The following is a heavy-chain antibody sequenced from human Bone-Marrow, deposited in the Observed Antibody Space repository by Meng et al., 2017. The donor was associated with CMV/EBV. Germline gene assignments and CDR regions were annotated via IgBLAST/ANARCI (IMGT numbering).Heavy chain of an antibody. D-gene: IGHD2-15*01. CDR2: IYYSGST. V-gene: IGHV4-39*01. CDR3: ASQEKYCSGGTCYGWFDP. CDR1: SIRNGSSC. Sequence: SIRNGSSCWGWVRQTPGTGLEWIGTIYYSGSTSFNPSLKSRVSISVDSSKNQFSLRLSSVTAADTAIYYCASQEKYCSGGTCYGWFDPWGQGTLVTVSS. J-gene: IGHJ5*02.